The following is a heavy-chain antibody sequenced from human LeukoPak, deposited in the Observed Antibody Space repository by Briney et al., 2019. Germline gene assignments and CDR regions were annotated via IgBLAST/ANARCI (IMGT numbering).Heavy chain of an antibody. CDR3: ARDVTFGGVGVERALGY. CDR2: ISYDGSNK. V-gene: IGHV3-30-3*01. J-gene: IGHJ4*02. CDR1: GLTFSSYA. D-gene: IGHD3-16*01. Sequence: PGGSLRLSCAASGLTFSSYAMHWVRQAPGKGLEWVAVISYDGSNKYYADSVKGRFTISRDNSKNTLYLQMNSLRAEDTAVYYCARDVTFGGVGVERALGYWGQGTLVTVSS.